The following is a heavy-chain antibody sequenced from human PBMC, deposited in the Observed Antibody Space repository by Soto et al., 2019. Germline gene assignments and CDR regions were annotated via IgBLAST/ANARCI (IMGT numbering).Heavy chain of an antibody. CDR1: GGYISSGGYY. J-gene: IGHJ4*02. Sequence: QVQLQESGPGLVKPSQTLSLTCTVSGGYISSGGYYWRWIRQLPGKGLEWIGYIYYSGSTYYNPSLKSRVTISVDTSKNQFSLKLSSVTAADTAVYYCASRIDYDSSGSYFDYWGQGTLVTVSS. CDR2: IYYSGST. CDR3: ASRIDYDSSGSYFDY. D-gene: IGHD3-22*01. V-gene: IGHV4-31*03.